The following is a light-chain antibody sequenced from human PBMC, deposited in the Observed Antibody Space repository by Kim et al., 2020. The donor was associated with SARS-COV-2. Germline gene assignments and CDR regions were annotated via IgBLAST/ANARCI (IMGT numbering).Light chain of an antibody. CDR1: TPNLGAGYE. CDR3: QSYDSSLSGYV. V-gene: IGLV1-40*01. J-gene: IGLJ1*01. Sequence: QTVTTTAHGSTPNLGAGYEVPWYQRLPATTPTLLIYGNSNRPAGVPDRFSGSKSGTSASLAITGLQAEDEADYYCQSYDSSLSGYVFGTGTKVTVL. CDR2: GNS.